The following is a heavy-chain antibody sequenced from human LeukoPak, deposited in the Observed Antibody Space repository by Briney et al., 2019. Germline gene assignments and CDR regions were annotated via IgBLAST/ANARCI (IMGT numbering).Heavy chain of an antibody. V-gene: IGHV4-59*01. CDR3: ARGTACTNGVCYTGPSGGMDV. CDR2: VYYSGST. Sequence: SETLSLTCTVSGGSISPYYWSWIRQPPGKGLEWIGYVYYSGSTNYNPSLKSRVTISVDTSKSQFSLKLTSVTAADTAVYYCARGTACTNGVCYTGPSGGMDVWGQGTTVTVSS. J-gene: IGHJ6*02. CDR1: GGSISPYY. D-gene: IGHD2-8*01.